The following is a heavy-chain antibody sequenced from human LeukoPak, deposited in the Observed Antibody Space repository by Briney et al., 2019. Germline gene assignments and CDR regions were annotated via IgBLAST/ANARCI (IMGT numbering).Heavy chain of an antibody. V-gene: IGHV1-8*01. CDR1: GYTFTSYE. Sequence: ASVKVSCKASGYTFTSYEINWVRQATGQGLEWMGWMNPNSGNTGFAQKFQGRVTMTKNTSISTAYMELSSLRSEDTAVYYCARGRGSSWYDSWYYFDYWGQGTLVTVSS. CDR2: MNPNSGNT. J-gene: IGHJ4*02. D-gene: IGHD6-13*01. CDR3: ARGRGSSWYDSWYYFDY.